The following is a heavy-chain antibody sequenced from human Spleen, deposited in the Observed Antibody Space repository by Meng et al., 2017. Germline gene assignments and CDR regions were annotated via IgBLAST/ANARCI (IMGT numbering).Heavy chain of an antibody. CDR3: ARVDTSGYFEH. V-gene: IGHV3-21*01. CDR2: ISSSSSYI. CDR1: GFTFSSYS. D-gene: IGHD3-22*01. J-gene: IGHJ4*02. Sequence: GESLKISCAASGFTFSSYSMNWVRQAPGKGLEWVSSISSSSSYIYYADSVKGRFTISRDNAENSLFLQMNSLRADDTAVYYCARVDTSGYFEHWGQGTLVTVSS.